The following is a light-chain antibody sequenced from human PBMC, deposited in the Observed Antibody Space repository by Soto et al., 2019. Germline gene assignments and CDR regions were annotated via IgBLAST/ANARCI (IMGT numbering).Light chain of an antibody. CDR2: GAS. Sequence: EIVLTQSPGTLSLSPRERATLSCRASQSVSNNYLAWYQHRTGHVPRLLIYGASTRAPGIPDRFSGSGSGTRFTLTISRVETEDLAGYYCQQYAASPRTFGQGTQVEV. J-gene: IGKJ1*01. CDR1: QSVSNNY. V-gene: IGKV3-20*01. CDR3: QQYAASPRT.